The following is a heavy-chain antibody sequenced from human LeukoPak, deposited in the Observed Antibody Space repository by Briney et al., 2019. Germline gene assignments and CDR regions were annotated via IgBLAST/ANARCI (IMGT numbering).Heavy chain of an antibody. CDR3: ARVRTVTKGRDFDY. Sequence: GESLKISCKGSGYSFITYWIGWVRQMPGKGLEWMGIIYPGDSGTRYSPSFQGQVTISADKSINTAYLQWSSLKASDTAMYYCARVRTVTKGRDFDYWGQGTLVTVSS. CDR2: IYPGDSGT. V-gene: IGHV5-51*01. D-gene: IGHD4-17*01. J-gene: IGHJ4*02. CDR1: GYSFITYW.